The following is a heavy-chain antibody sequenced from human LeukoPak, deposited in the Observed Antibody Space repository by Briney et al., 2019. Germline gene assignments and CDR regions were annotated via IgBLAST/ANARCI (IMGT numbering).Heavy chain of an antibody. J-gene: IGHJ4*02. CDR1: GYTFTSYY. CDR3: ARAYGSGSYWGVSFDY. CDR2: INPNSGGT. D-gene: IGHD3-10*01. Sequence: ASVKVSCKASGYTFTSYYMHWVRQAPGQGLEWMGWINPNSGGTNYAQKFQGRVTMTRDTSISTAYMELSRLRSDDTAVYYCARAYGSGSYWGVSFDYWGQGTLVTVSS. V-gene: IGHV1-2*02.